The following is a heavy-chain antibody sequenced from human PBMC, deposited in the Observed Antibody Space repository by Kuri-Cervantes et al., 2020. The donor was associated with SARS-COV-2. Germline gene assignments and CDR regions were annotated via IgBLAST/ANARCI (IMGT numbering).Heavy chain of an antibody. CDR3: AYGTYYDILTGYLDFDY. V-gene: IGHV3-23*01. J-gene: IGHJ4*02. CDR2: ISGSGGST. CDR1: GFTFSSYS. D-gene: IGHD3-9*01. Sequence: ETLSLTCAASGFTFSSYSMSWVRQAPGKGLEWVSAISGSGGSTYYADSVKGRFTISRDNSKNTLYPQMNSLRAEDTAVYYCAYGTYYDILTGYLDFDYWGQGTLVTVSS.